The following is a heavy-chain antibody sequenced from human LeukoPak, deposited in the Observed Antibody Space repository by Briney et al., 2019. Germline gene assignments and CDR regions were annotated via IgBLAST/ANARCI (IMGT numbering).Heavy chain of an antibody. D-gene: IGHD5-12*01. CDR2: INPRGGDT. CDR3: ARSLRNGDV. J-gene: IGHJ6*04. CDR1: GYAFTTSF. Sequence: GASVKVSCKASGYAFTTSFIHWLRQAPGQGLEWMGIINPRGGDTNYAQKFQGRVTMTRDMSTSTVYMEVSSLRSEDTAMYYCARSLRNGDVWGKGTTVTVSS. V-gene: IGHV1-46*01.